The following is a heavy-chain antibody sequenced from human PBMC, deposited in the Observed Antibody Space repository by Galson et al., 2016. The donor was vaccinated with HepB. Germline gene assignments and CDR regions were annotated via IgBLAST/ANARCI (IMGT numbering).Heavy chain of an antibody. Sequence: SLRLSCAASGFTVSTNYMSWVRQAPGKGLEWVSVIYSGGSTYYADSVKGRFTISRDNSKNTLYLQMNSLRAEDTAMYYCARRSSPSGGWHYYFDYWGQGTLVTVSS. D-gene: IGHD6-19*01. CDR2: IYSGGST. CDR1: GFTVSTNY. J-gene: IGHJ4*02. V-gene: IGHV3-53*01. CDR3: ARRSSPSGGWHYYFDY.